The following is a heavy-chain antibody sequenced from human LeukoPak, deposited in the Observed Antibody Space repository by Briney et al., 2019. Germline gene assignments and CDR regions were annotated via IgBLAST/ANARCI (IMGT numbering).Heavy chain of an antibody. V-gene: IGHV3-23*01. D-gene: IGHD5-24*01. J-gene: IGHJ4*02. CDR2: ISGGGIST. CDR3: ARGDNYNSHYFDS. Sequence: GGSLRLSCAASGFTFSTYAMSWVRQAPGKGLEWVSGISGGGISTYYADSVKGRFTISRDNSNNTLYLQMNSLRAEDTAVYYCARGDNYNSHYFDSWGQGTLVTVSS. CDR1: GFTFSTYA.